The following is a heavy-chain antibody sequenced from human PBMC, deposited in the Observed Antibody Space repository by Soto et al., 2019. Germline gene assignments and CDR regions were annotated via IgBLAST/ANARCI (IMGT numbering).Heavy chain of an antibody. V-gene: IGHV4-31*03. CDR2: IYYSGST. CDR1: GGSISSGGYY. J-gene: IGHJ4*02. Sequence: SETLSLTCTASGGSISSGGYYWSWIRQHPGKGLEWIGYIYYSGSTYYNPSLKSRVTISVDTSKNQFSLKLSSVTAADTAVYYCAREAGTSVGATYYFDYWGQGTLVTVSS. CDR3: AREAGTSVGATYYFDY. D-gene: IGHD1-26*01.